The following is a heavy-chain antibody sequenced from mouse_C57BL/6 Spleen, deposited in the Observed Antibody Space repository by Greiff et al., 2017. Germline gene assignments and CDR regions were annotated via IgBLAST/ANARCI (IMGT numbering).Heavy chain of an antibody. V-gene: IGHV3-1*01. J-gene: IGHJ4*01. Sequence: VQGVESGPGMVKPSQSLSLTCTVTGYSITSGYDWHWIRHFPGNKLEWMGYISYSGSTNYNPSLKSRISITHDTSKNHFFLKLNSVTTEDTATYYCARARPAEDYAMDYWGQGTSVTVSS. CDR3: ARARPAEDYAMDY. CDR2: ISYSGST. CDR1: GYSITSGYD.